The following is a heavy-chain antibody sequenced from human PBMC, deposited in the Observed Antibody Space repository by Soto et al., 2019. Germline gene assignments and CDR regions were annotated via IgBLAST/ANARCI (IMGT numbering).Heavy chain of an antibody. V-gene: IGHV4-30-4*01. J-gene: IGHJ4*02. CDR2: IYYSGST. CDR3: ARVDDSSGYYYFDY. Sequence: SETLSLTCTVSGGSISSGDYYWSWIRQPPGKGLEWIGYIYYSGSTYYNPSLKSRVTISVDTSKNQFSLKLSSVTAADAAVYYCARVDDSSGYYYFDYWGQGTLVTVSS. D-gene: IGHD3-22*01. CDR1: GGSISSGDYY.